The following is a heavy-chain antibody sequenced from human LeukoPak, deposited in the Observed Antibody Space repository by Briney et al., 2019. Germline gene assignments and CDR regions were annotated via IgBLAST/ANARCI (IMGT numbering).Heavy chain of an antibody. CDR1: RLNFTSYW. Sequence: PGGSLRLSCAASRLNFTSYWMTWVRQAPGKGLQWVANIKQDGSEKYYVDSVKGRFTISRDNAKNSLYLQMNSLRAEDTAVYYCASGIPEGYWGQGTLVTVSS. J-gene: IGHJ4*02. CDR2: IKQDGSEK. D-gene: IGHD1-14*01. V-gene: IGHV3-7*01. CDR3: ASGIPEGY.